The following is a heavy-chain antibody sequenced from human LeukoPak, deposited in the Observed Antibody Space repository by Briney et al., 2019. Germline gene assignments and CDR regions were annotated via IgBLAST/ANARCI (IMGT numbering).Heavy chain of an antibody. J-gene: IGHJ4*02. CDR2: IRYDGSNK. D-gene: IGHD3-22*01. V-gene: IGHV3-30*02. CDR1: GFTFSSYG. Sequence: GRSLRLSCAASGFTFSSYGMHWVRQAPGKGLEWVAFIRYDGSNKYYADSVKGRFTISRDNSKNTLYLQMNSLRAEDTAVYYCATSTVVITLGPPDYWGQGTLVTLSS. CDR3: ATSTVVITLGPPDY.